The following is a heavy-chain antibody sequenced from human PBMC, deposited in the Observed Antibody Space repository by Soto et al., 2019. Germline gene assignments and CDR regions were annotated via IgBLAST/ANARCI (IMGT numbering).Heavy chain of an antibody. Sequence: EVQLVESGGVVVQPGGSLRLSCAASGFTFDDYMIHWVRQAPGKGLEWVSSISWDGGRTFHADSVKGRFTISRDNRDNSLYLQMNSLRIDDTDLYYCGKDMGHPRITIFGMAIDHWGQGTLVTVSS. D-gene: IGHD3-3*01. J-gene: IGHJ4*02. CDR1: GFTFDDYM. V-gene: IGHV3-43*01. CDR3: GKDMGHPRITIFGMAIDH. CDR2: ISWDGGRT.